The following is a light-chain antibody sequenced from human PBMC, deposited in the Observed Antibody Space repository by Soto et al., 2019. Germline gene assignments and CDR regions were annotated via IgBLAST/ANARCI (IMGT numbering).Light chain of an antibody. Sequence: SSVSGSPGQSITISCSGTTSDVGIVSWYQHHPGKAPKLMIHEVTKRPSGVSDRFSGSKSGNSASLTISGLQVEDEADYFCCSFGGSGHVFGTGTKVTVL. J-gene: IGLJ1*01. CDR1: TSDVGI. V-gene: IGLV2-23*02. CDR3: CSFGGSGHV. CDR2: EVT.